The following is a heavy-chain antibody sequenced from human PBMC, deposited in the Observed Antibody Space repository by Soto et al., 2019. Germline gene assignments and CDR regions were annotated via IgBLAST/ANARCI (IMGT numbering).Heavy chain of an antibody. CDR3: ATWLKAATGAFDI. CDR1: GYTFTSYD. D-gene: IGHD2-15*01. V-gene: IGHV1-8*01. Sequence: GASVKVSCKASGYTFTSYDINWVRQATGQGLEWMGWMNPNSGNTGYAQKFQGRVTMTRNTSISTAYMELSSLRSEDTAVYYCATWLKAATGAFDIWGQGTMVTVS. J-gene: IGHJ3*02. CDR2: MNPNSGNT.